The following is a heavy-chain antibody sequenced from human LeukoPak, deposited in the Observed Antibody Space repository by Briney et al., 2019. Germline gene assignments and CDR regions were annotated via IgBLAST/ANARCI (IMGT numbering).Heavy chain of an antibody. CDR3: ARLKVYDSSGYFDY. Sequence: ASVKVSCKASGYTFTSYGISWVRQAPGQGLEWMGWISAYNGNTNYAQKLQGRVTMTTDTSTSTAYMELRSLRSEDTAVYYCARLKVYDSSGYFDYWGQGPLVTVSS. D-gene: IGHD3-22*01. CDR1: GYTFTSYG. CDR2: ISAYNGNT. J-gene: IGHJ4*02. V-gene: IGHV1-18*01.